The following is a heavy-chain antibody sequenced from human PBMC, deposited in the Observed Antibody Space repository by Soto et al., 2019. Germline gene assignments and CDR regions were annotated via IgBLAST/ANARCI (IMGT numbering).Heavy chain of an antibody. V-gene: IGHV4-59*01. D-gene: IGHD5-18*01. CDR3: ARGYSAGGINY. CDR2: INYSGST. CDR1: GGSISSYY. J-gene: IGHJ4*02. Sequence: SETLSLTCSVSGGSISSYYWSWIRQPPGKGLEWMGYINYSGSTNYNPSLKSRVTISIDMSKNQSSLKLNSVTAADTAVYYCARGYSAGGINYWGQGTLVTVSS.